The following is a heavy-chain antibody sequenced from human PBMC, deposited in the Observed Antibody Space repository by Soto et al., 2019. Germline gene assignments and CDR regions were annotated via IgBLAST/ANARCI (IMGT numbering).Heavy chain of an antibody. CDR2: IKSKTDGGTT. CDR1: GFTFSNAW. D-gene: IGHD1-7*01. V-gene: IGHV3-15*01. Sequence: PGGSLRLSCAASGFTFSNAWMGWVRQAPGKGLEWVGRIKSKTDGGTTDYAAPVKGRFTISRDDSKNTLYLQMNSLKTEDTAVYYCTTDRYNWNYPIYYYYGMDVWGQGTTVTVSS. J-gene: IGHJ6*02. CDR3: TTDRYNWNYPIYYYYGMDV.